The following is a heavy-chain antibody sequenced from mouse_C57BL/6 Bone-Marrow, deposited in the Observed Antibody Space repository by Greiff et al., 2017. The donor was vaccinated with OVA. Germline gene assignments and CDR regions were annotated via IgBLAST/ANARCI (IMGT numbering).Heavy chain of an antibody. V-gene: IGHV1-81*01. Sequence: QVTLKESGAELARPGASVKLSCKASGYTFTSYGISWVKQRTGQGLEWIGEIYPRSGNTYYNEKFKGKATLTADKSSSTAYMELRSLTSEDSAVYFCAREITYYLDYWGQGTTLTVSS. J-gene: IGHJ2*01. CDR1: GYTFTSYG. CDR2: IYPRSGNT. CDR3: AREITYYLDY. D-gene: IGHD2-4*01.